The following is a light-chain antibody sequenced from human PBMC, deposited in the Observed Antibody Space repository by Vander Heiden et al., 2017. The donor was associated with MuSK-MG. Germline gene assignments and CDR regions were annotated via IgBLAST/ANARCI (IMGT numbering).Light chain of an antibody. CDR1: TSDIGTYNF. Sequence: QSALTQPASVSGSPGPSITISCSGSTSDIGTYNFVSWYQQHPGKVPRLLIYGVSKRPSGVSNRFSGSKSGNTASLTISGLQAEDEADYYCCSFASSISWIFGGGTKLTVL. J-gene: IGLJ2*01. V-gene: IGLV2-23*02. CDR3: CSFASSISWI. CDR2: GVS.